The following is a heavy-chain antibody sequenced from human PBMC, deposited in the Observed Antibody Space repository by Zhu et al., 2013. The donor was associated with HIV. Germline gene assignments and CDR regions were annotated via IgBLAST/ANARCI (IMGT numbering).Heavy chain of an antibody. V-gene: IGHV4-34*01. Sequence: QVQLHQWGAGLLKPSETLSLTCAVYGEPFSGFYWSWIRQSPGKGLVWIGEINHSGHTNINPSLTSRVTISADTSKRQFSLKVTSVTAADTAVYFCSRRSPTPYTVSTGPFDIWGQGTVVSVSS. CDR1: GEPFSGFY. D-gene: IGHD2-8*02. CDR3: SRRSPTPYTVSTGPFDI. CDR2: INHSGHT. J-gene: IGHJ3*02.